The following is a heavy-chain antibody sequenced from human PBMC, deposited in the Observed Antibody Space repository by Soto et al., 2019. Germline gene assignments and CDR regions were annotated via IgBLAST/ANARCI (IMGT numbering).Heavy chain of an antibody. CDR1: GYILTELS. V-gene: IGHV1-24*01. Sequence: ASVKVSCKVSGYILTELSMHWVRQAPGKGLEWMGGFDPEDGETIYAQKFQGRVTMTEDTSTDTAYMELSSLRSEDTAVYYCATHLPLIPFGGVIVSFDYWGQGTLVTVYS. J-gene: IGHJ4*02. CDR3: ATHLPLIPFGGVIVSFDY. D-gene: IGHD3-16*02. CDR2: FDPEDGET.